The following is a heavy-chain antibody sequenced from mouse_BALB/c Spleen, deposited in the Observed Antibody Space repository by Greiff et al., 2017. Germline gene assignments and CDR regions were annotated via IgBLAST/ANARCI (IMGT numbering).Heavy chain of an antibody. J-gene: IGHJ3*01. V-gene: IGHV5-6-3*01. CDR2: INSNGGST. CDR3: AREEYGNYWFAY. D-gene: IGHD2-10*02. Sequence: EVHLVESGGGLVQPGGSLKLSCAASGFTFSSYGMSWVRQTPDKRLELVATINSNGGSTYYPDSVKGRFTISRDNAKNTLYLQMSSLKSEDTAMYYCAREEYGNYWFAYWGQGTLVTVSA. CDR1: GFTFSSYG.